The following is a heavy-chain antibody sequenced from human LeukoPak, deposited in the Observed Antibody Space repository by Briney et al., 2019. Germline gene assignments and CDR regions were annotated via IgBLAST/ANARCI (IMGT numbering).Heavy chain of an antibody. D-gene: IGHD2-8*02. V-gene: IGHV1-46*01. CDR1: GFTFTNYY. J-gene: IGHJ4*02. Sequence: ASVKVSCKASGFTFTNYYMHWVRQAPGQGVEWMGLISPTGSSTNYAQKFRGRVTMTRDTSTTTVHMELSSLRSEDTAVYYCAREESGGYFDYWGQGTLVTVSS. CDR2: ISPTGSST. CDR3: AREESGGYFDY.